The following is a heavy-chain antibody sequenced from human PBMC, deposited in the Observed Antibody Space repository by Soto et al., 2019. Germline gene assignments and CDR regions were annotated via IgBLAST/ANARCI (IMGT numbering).Heavy chain of an antibody. CDR1: GGSISSGGYY. CDR2: IYYSGST. J-gene: IGHJ4*02. CDR3: ARVSIAARPRYYFDY. Sequence: SETLSLTCTVSGGSISSGGYYWSWIRQHPGKGLEWIGYIYYSGSTYYNPSLKSRVTISVDTSKNQFSLKLSSVTAADTAVYYCARVSIAARPRYYFDYWGQGTLVTVSS. V-gene: IGHV4-31*03. D-gene: IGHD6-6*01.